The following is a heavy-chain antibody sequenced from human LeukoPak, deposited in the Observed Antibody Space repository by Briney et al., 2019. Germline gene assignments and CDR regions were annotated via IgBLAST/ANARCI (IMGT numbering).Heavy chain of an antibody. D-gene: IGHD7-27*01. CDR2: LYHSGST. CDR1: GSPISSAYY. Sequence: PSETLSLTCTDSGSPISSAYYWGWIRQPPGKGLEWIGSLYHSGSTYYTPSLKSRVTISVDTSKNQFSLRLSSVTAADTAVYYCARISWGSTHYYFDYWGQGTLVTVSS. J-gene: IGHJ4*02. CDR3: ARISWGSTHYYFDY. V-gene: IGHV4-38-2*02.